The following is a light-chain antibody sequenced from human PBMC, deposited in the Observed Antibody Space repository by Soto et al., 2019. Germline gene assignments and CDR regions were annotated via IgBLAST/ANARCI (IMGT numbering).Light chain of an antibody. J-gene: IGKJ1*01. CDR2: KTS. CDR1: QSISIW. V-gene: IGKV1-5*03. CDR3: QHWNDYSWT. Sequence: DIHMTQSPSTLSASVGDRVTITCQASQSISIWLAWYQQKPGKAPNLLIYKTSSLETGVPSRFSGSGSGTEFTLTISSLQPDDFATYYCQHWNDYSWTFGQGTKVEVK.